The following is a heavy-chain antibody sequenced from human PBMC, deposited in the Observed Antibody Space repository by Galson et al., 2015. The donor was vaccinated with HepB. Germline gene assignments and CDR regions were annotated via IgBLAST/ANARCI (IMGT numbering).Heavy chain of an antibody. D-gene: IGHD1-1*01. CDR2: IKQDGSEK. J-gene: IGHJ4*02. Sequence: SLRLCCAASGFTFSSYWMGWVRQAPGKGLEWVANIKQDGSEKYYVDSVKGRFTISRDNAKNSLYLQMDSLRADDTAVYYCARGHTSNWDPCPDFWGQGTQVAVSS. CDR3: ARGHTSNWDPCPDF. CDR1: GFTFSSYW. V-gene: IGHV3-7*01.